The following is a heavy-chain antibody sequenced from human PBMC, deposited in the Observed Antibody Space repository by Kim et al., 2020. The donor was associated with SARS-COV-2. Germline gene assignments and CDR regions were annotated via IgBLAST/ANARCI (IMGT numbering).Heavy chain of an antibody. D-gene: IGHD3-10*01. Sequence: SETLSLTCAVYGGSFSGYYWSWIRQPPGKGLEWIGEINHSGSTNYNPSLKSRVTISVDTSKNQFSLKLSSVTAADTAVYYCARACRGLTRRITMVRGVIMGFGPWGQGTLVPVSS. CDR1: GGSFSGYY. V-gene: IGHV4-34*01. CDR2: INHSGST. CDR3: ARACRGLTRRITMVRGVIMGFGP. J-gene: IGHJ5*02.